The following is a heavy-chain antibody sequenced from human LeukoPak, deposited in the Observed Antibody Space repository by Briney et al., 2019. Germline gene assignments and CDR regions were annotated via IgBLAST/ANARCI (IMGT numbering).Heavy chain of an antibody. V-gene: IGHV4-4*02. CDR2: IYHSGST. CDR3: ARFYDEGEYYFDY. CDR1: GGSISSSNW. J-gene: IGHJ4*02. D-gene: IGHD2/OR15-2a*01. Sequence: SETLSLTCAVSGGSISSSNWWSWVRQPPGKGLEWIGEIYHSGSTNYNPSLKSRVTISVDKSKNQFSLKLSSVTAADTAVYYCARFYDEGEYYFDYWGQGTLVTVSS.